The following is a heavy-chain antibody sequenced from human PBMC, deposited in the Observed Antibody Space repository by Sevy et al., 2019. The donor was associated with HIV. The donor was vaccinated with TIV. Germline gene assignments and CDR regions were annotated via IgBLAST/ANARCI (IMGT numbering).Heavy chain of an antibody. CDR1: GYTFTSYG. Sequence: ASVKVSCKASGYTFTSYGISWVRQAPGQGLEWMGWISAYNGNTNYAQKLQGRVTMTTDTSTSTAYMELRSLRSDDTAVYYCARDRLVFWYSSGWYRGEVFPIDYWGQGTLVTVSS. CDR2: ISAYNGNT. V-gene: IGHV1-18*01. D-gene: IGHD6-19*01. J-gene: IGHJ4*02. CDR3: ARDRLVFWYSSGWYRGEVFPIDY.